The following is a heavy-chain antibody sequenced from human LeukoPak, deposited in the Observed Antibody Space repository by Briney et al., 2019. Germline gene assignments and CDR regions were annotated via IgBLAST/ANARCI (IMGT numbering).Heavy chain of an antibody. CDR3: ARAPSMILPYYFDL. J-gene: IGHJ4*02. D-gene: IGHD3-16*01. CDR1: GGSISPYY. Sequence: PSETLSLTCIVSGGSISPYYWSWIRQPPGKGLEWIGYISYSGSTNYNSSLQSRITMSVDTSKIQFSLKLNSMTAADTAVYYCARAPSMILPYYFDLWCQGSLVTASS. V-gene: IGHV4-59*12. CDR2: ISYSGST.